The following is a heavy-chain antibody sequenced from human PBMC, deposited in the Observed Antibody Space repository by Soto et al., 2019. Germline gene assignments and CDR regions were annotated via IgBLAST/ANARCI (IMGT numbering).Heavy chain of an antibody. Sequence: PGGSLRLSCAASGFTVSSNYMSWVRQAPGKGLEWVSVIYSGGSTYYADSVKGRFTISRDNSKNTLYLQMNSLRAEDTAVYYCARGLSSSSWKYYFDYWGQGTLVTVSS. D-gene: IGHD6-13*01. J-gene: IGHJ4*02. CDR2: IYSGGST. CDR1: GFTVSSNY. V-gene: IGHV3-53*01. CDR3: ARGLSSSSWKYYFDY.